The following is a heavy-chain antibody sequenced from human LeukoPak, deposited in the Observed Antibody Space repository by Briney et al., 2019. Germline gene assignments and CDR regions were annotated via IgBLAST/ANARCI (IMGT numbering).Heavy chain of an antibody. V-gene: IGHV3-33*06. CDR1: GFTFSSYG. J-gene: IGHJ4*02. CDR3: AKESFYSGWYLFDY. Sequence: GGSLRLSCAASGFTFSSYGMHWVRQAPGKGLEWVAVIWYDGSNKYYADSVKGRFTISRDNSKNTLYLQMNSLRAKDTAVYYCAKESFYSGWYLFDYWGQGTLVTVSS. CDR2: IWYDGSNK. D-gene: IGHD6-19*01.